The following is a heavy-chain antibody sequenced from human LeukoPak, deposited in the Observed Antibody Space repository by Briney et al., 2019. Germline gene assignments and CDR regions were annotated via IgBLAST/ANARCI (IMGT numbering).Heavy chain of an antibody. Sequence: PAETLSLTCTVSDGSISGSTYYWGWIRQPPGKGLEWIGSIYYSGATYYNPSLKSRVTVSVDTSKNQFSLKLRSVTAADTAVYYCASRTYRVWGQGTLVTVSS. J-gene: IGHJ4*02. CDR1: DGSISGSTYY. CDR3: ASRTYRV. V-gene: IGHV4-39*01. CDR2: IYYSGAT. D-gene: IGHD1-26*01.